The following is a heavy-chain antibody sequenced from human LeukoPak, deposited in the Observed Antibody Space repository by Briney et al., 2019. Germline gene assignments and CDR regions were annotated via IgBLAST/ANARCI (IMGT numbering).Heavy chain of an antibody. J-gene: IGHJ5*02. CDR3: ARPSIAARRVGNWFDP. CDR1: GGSFSGYY. CDR2: INHSGST. D-gene: IGHD6-6*01. V-gene: IGHV4-34*01. Sequence: PSETLSLTCADYGGSFSGYYWSWIRQPPGKGLEWIGEINHSGSTNYNPSLKSRVTISVDTSKNQFSLKLSSVTAADTAVYYCARPSIAARRVGNWFDPWGQGTLVTVSS.